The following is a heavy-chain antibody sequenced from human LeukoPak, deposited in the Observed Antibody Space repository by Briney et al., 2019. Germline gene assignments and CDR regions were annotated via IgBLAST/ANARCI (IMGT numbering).Heavy chain of an antibody. V-gene: IGHV3-48*02. CDR2: ISSSSGTI. J-gene: IGHJ4*02. Sequence: GGSLRLSCAASGFXFSSYNMNWVRQAPGKGLEWVSYISSSSGTIYYADSVKGRFTISRDNAKDSLYLQMNSLRDEDTAVYFCTRGRGTDYWGQGTLVTVSS. CDR1: GFXFSSYN. D-gene: IGHD1-14*01. CDR3: TRGRGTDY.